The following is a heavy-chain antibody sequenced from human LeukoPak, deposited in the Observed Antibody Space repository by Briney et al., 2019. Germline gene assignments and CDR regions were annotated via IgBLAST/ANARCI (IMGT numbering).Heavy chain of an antibody. CDR2: IRYDGSNK. D-gene: IGHD3-16*02. CDR3: AKDRGGVIVTPFDY. V-gene: IGHV3-30*02. Sequence: PGGSLRLSCAASGFNFSSYGMHWVRQAPGKGLEWVAFIRYDGSNKYYADSVKGRFTISRDNSKNTLYPQMNSLRAEDKAVYYCAKDRGGVIVTPFDYWGQGTLVTVSS. CDR1: GFNFSSYG. J-gene: IGHJ4*02.